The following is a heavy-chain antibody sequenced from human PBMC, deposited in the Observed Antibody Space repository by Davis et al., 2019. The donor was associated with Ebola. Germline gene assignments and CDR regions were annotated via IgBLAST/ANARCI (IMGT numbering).Heavy chain of an antibody. CDR2: IYSGGRT. CDR1: GFSVSINY. CDR3: ARTRSSGYDSPLSYYDGMDV. Sequence: GESLKISCASSGFSVSINYMPSRLQAQCKWLELVSVIYSGGRTYYADSVKGRFTISRDNSKNTLYLQMNSLRAEDTAVYYCARTRSSGYDSPLSYYDGMDVWGKGTTVTVSS. J-gene: IGHJ6*04. D-gene: IGHD5-12*01. V-gene: IGHV3-53*01.